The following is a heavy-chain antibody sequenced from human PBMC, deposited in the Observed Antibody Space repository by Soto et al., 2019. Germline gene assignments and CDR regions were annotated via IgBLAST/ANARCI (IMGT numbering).Heavy chain of an antibody. V-gene: IGHV3-23*01. Sequence: GGSLRLSCAASGFTFISYAISWVRLAPGKGLEWVSTITGSGSGYNTFYTDSVKGRFSISRDNSENTVYLQMNSLRAEDTAMYSCAKAGYSSHYYYGMDVWGHGTAVTVSS. D-gene: IGHD6-13*01. CDR1: GFTFISYA. CDR2: ITGSGSGYNT. J-gene: IGHJ6*02. CDR3: AKAGYSSHYYYGMDV.